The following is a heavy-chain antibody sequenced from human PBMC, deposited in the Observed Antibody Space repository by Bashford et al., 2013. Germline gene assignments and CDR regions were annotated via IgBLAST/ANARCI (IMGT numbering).Heavy chain of an antibody. D-gene: IGHD3-16*01. V-gene: IGHV3-7*03. CDR2: IKQDESEK. CDR3: AKDLGPDYVWGDIPQSSDY. J-gene: IGHJ4*02. Sequence: VRQAPGKGLEWVANIKQDESEKYYVDSVKGRFTISRDNAKNSLYLQMNSLRAEDTAVYYCAKDLGPDYVWGDIPQSSDYWGQGTLVTVSS.